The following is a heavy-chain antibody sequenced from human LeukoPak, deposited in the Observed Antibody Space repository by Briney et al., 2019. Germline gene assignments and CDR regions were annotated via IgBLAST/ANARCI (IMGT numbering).Heavy chain of an antibody. V-gene: IGHV3-30-3*01. Sequence: GRSLRLSCAASGFTFSSYAMHWVRQAPGKGLEWVAVISYDGGNKYYADSVKGRFTISRDNSKNTLYLQMNSLRAEDTAVYYCAREYSSGWSRSYYYYYYGMDVWGQGTTVTVSS. D-gene: IGHD6-19*01. CDR1: GFTFSSYA. J-gene: IGHJ6*02. CDR2: ISYDGGNK. CDR3: AREYSSGWSRSYYYYYYGMDV.